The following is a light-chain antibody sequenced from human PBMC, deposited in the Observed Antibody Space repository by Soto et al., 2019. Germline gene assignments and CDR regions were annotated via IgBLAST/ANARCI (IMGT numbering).Light chain of an antibody. Sequence: QSVLTQPPSVSGAPRQRVTISCSGSRSNIGNNAVNWYRQFPGRAPKLLIYYDDLLPSGVSDRFSGSKSGTSASLAISGLQSEDEADYYCATWDDSLNGQVFGGGTKLTVL. V-gene: IGLV1-36*01. CDR1: RSNIGNNA. CDR2: YDD. CDR3: ATWDDSLNGQV. J-gene: IGLJ2*01.